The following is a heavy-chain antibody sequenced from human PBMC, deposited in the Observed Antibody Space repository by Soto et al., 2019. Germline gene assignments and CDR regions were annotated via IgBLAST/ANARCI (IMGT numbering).Heavy chain of an antibody. CDR2: INPGNGNT. CDR1: GYTFSNFA. CDR3: ARAVARGVKTIYYYYGMDV. D-gene: IGHD3-10*01. J-gene: IGHJ6*02. V-gene: IGHV1-3*01. Sequence: ASVKVSCKASGYTFSNFAMHWVRQAPGQRLEWMGWINPGNGNTKYSQTFQGRVTMTRDTSASTAYMELSSLRSEDTAVYYCARAVARGVKTIYYYYGMDVWGQGTTVTVS.